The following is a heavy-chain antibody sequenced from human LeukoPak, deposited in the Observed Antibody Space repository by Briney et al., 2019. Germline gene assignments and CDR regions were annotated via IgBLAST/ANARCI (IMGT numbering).Heavy chain of an antibody. CDR1: GFTFSSYW. J-gene: IGHJ3*02. V-gene: IGHV3-23*01. Sequence: GGSLRLSCAASGFTFSSYWMSWVRQAPGKGLEWVSAISGSGGSTYYADSVKGRFTISRDNSKNTLYLQMNSLRAEDTAVYYCAKLKLGDSSERAFDIWGQGTMVTVSS. CDR2: ISGSGGST. CDR3: AKLKLGDSSERAFDI. D-gene: IGHD3-22*01.